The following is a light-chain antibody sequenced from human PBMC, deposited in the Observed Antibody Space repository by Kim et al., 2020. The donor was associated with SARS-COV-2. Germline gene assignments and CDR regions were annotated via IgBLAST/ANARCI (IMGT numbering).Light chain of an antibody. CDR1: SSNIGSNT. CDR2: SND. CDR3: AAWDDSLSGLV. Sequence: GQGLTISCSGSSSNIGSNTVKWYQQLPGTAPKLLIYSNDQRPSGVPDRFSGSKSGTSASLAISGLQSEDEADYHCAAWDDSLSGLVFGGGTQLTVL. J-gene: IGLJ2*01. V-gene: IGLV1-44*01.